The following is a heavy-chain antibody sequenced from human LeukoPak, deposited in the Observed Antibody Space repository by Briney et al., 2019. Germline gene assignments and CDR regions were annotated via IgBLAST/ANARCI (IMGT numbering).Heavy chain of an antibody. CDR1: GTSISTGDYY. D-gene: IGHD3-10*01. CDR3: ARTIGDVSYYYYYYMDV. CDR2: IYYSGSP. V-gene: IGHV4-30-4*08. Sequence: PSETLSLTCSVSGTSISTGDYYWSWMRQPPGKGLEWIAYIYYSGSPFYNPSLKSRVTLSVDTSKHQFSLKLTSVTAADTAVYYCARTIGDVSYYYYYYMDVWGRGTTVTVSS. J-gene: IGHJ6*03.